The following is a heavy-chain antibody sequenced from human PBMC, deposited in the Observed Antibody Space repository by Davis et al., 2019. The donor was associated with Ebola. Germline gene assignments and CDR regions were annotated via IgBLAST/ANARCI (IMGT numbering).Heavy chain of an antibody. CDR1: GFTFSNAL. Sequence: GESLKISCVASGFTFSNALMSWVRQAPGRGLEWVSLIYSDGSTHCADSVKGRFTTSRDISKNTVYLQMSSLRAEDTAVYYCATPGTATRRWGMDVWGQGTTVTVSS. D-gene: IGHD2-15*01. CDR3: ATPGTATRRWGMDV. CDR2: IYSDGST. J-gene: IGHJ6*02. V-gene: IGHV3-66*04.